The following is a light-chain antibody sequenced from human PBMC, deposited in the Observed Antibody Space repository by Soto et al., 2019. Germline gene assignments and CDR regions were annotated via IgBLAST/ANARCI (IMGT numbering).Light chain of an antibody. V-gene: IGKV1-5*01. Sequence: DIQMTQSPSTLAASVGDTDTVTCRASQSVSCWLAWYQQKPGEAPKLLIYDASALPRGVPSRFRGSGSGTKVTLTIASLPPDDFETYYCQQYETSSGTFGPGTKVDIK. CDR3: QQYETSSGT. CDR1: QSVSCW. CDR2: DAS. J-gene: IGKJ1*01.